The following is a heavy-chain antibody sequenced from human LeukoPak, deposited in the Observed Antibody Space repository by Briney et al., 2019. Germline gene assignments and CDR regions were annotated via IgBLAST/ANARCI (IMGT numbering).Heavy chain of an antibody. Sequence: GGSLRLSCAASGFSFSRFTMNWVRQAPEKGLEWVSYIRSSSSPIYYAESVKGRFTISRDNAKNSLYLQMNSLRDEDTAVYYCARDFVYVFDGWGQGTMVTVSS. CDR2: IRSSSSPI. V-gene: IGHV3-48*02. D-gene: IGHD6-6*01. CDR3: ARDFVYVFDG. CDR1: GFSFSRFT. J-gene: IGHJ3*01.